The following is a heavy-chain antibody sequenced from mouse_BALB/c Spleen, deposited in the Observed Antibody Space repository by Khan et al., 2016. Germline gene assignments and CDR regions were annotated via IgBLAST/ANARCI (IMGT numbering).Heavy chain of an antibody. CDR1: GYSITSDYA. Sequence: EVQLQESGPGLVKPSQSLSLTCTVTGYSITSDYAWNWIRQFPGNKLEWMGYISYSGSTSYNPSLKSRISITRDTSKNQFFLQLNSVTTEDTATYYCARKRDRYGNFDVWGAGTTVTVSS. J-gene: IGHJ1*01. CDR3: ARKRDRYGNFDV. CDR2: ISYSGST. D-gene: IGHD2-10*02. V-gene: IGHV3-2*02.